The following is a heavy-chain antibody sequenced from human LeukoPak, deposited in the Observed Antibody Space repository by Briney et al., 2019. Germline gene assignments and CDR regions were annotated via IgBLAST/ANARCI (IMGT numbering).Heavy chain of an antibody. V-gene: IGHV1-8*01. D-gene: IGHD3-10*01. CDR3: VRDGEGVAISVNYWFDP. J-gene: IGHJ5*02. Sequence: ASVKASCKAPGYNFMRFDFSWLRQATGQGLEWMGWMNPNSGNSGFEQKFRGRVTLTRNTAISTAYMELSGLRSDDTAVYYCVRDGEGVAISVNYWFDPWGQGTLVTVSS. CDR2: MNPNSGNS. CDR1: GYNFMRFD.